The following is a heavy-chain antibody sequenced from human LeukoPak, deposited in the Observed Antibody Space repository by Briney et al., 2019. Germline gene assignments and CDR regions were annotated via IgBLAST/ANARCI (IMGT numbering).Heavy chain of an antibody. J-gene: IGHJ4*02. D-gene: IGHD5-12*01. CDR3: ARQGSGYTGYENIDY. CDR2: FYSSDSDT. Sequence: WVRQMPGKGLEWMGIFYSSDSDTRYNPSFQGQVTISVDKSISTAYLQWSSLKASDTAMYYCARQGSGYTGYENIDYWGQGTLVTVSS. V-gene: IGHV5-51*01.